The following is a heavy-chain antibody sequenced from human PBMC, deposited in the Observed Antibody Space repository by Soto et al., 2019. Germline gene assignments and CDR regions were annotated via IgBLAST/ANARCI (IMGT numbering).Heavy chain of an antibody. CDR2: IYYSGST. CDR1: GGSISSGGYY. V-gene: IGHV4-31*03. CDR3: ARDPMGGSGKSNWFDP. D-gene: IGHD3-10*01. J-gene: IGHJ5*02. Sequence: SETLSLTCTVSGGSISSGGYYWSWIRQHPGKGLEWIGYIYYSGSTCYNPSLKSRVTISVDTSKNQFSLKLSSVTAADTAVYYCARDPMGGSGKSNWFDPWGQGTLVTVSS.